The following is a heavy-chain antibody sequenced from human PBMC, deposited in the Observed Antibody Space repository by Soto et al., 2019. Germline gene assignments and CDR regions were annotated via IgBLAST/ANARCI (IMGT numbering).Heavy chain of an antibody. D-gene: IGHD4-17*01. CDR1: GGSISSGGYY. CDR3: ARMTTNDAFDI. Sequence: SETLSLTCTVSGGSISSGGYYWSWIRQHPGKGLEWIGYIYYSGSTYYNPSLKSRVTISVDTSKNQFSLKLSSVTAADTAVYYCARMTTNDAFDIWGQGTMVTVSS. V-gene: IGHV4-31*03. CDR2: IYYSGST. J-gene: IGHJ3*02.